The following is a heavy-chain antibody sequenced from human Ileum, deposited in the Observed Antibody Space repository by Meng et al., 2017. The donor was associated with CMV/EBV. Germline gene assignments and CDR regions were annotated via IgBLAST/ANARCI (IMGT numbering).Heavy chain of an antibody. Sequence: QVRLQGSGPGLAKPSGPLSLTCTVSGGSISSYSWSWIRQPAGKGLEWIGRIYSSVGANYSPSLKSRATMSVDMSKNEVSLKLSAVTAADTAVYYCARGDPDGYCAGGSCYRYWYFDVWGRGTLVTVSS. CDR3: ARGDPDGYCAGGSCYRYWYFDV. CDR2: IYSSVGA. CDR1: GGSISSYS. J-gene: IGHJ2*01. V-gene: IGHV4-4*07. D-gene: IGHD2-15*01.